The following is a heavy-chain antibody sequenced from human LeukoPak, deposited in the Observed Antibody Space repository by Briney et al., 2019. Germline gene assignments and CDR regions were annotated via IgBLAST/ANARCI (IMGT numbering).Heavy chain of an antibody. CDR2: ISTYNGHT. Sequence: ASVKISCKASGYSFDSYGISWVRQAPGQGLEWMGWISTYNGHTNYGQKFQARVTMTTDTSTSTASMELRSLRSDDTAVYYCARDPPIATAVYYMDVWGKGTTVTVSS. J-gene: IGHJ6*03. CDR1: GYSFDSYG. V-gene: IGHV1-18*01. D-gene: IGHD6-13*01. CDR3: ARDPPIATAVYYMDV.